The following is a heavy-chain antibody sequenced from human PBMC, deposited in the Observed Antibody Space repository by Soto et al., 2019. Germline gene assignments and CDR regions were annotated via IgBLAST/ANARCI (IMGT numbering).Heavy chain of an antibody. CDR2: IWYDGSNK. CDR1: GFTFSSYG. CDR3: ARGNAVGNYFDY. V-gene: IGHV3-33*01. J-gene: IGHJ4*02. D-gene: IGHD3-10*01. Sequence: QVQLVESGGGVVQPGRSLRHSCAASGFTFSSYGMHWVRQAPGKGLEWVAVIWYDGSNKYYADSVKGRFTISRDNSKNTLYLQMNSLRAEDTAVYYCARGNAVGNYFDYWGQGTLVTVSS.